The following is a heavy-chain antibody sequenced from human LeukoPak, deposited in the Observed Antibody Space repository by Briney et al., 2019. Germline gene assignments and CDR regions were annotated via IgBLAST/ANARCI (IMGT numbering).Heavy chain of an antibody. V-gene: IGHV3-43*01. CDR2: ITWDGGIT. Sequence: GGSLRLSCAASGFTFDDYTMHWVRQALGKGLEWVSLITWDGGITYYADSVKGRFTISRDNNKNSLYLQMNSLGTEDTALYYCTKGSIIYEGAFDYWGQGTLVTVSS. J-gene: IGHJ4*02. CDR1: GFTFDDYT. CDR3: TKGSIIYEGAFDY. D-gene: IGHD2/OR15-2a*01.